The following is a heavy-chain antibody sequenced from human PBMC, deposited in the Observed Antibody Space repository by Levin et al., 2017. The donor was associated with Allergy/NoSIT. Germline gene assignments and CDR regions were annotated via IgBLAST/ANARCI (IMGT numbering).Heavy chain of an antibody. CDR2: ISGSGAGT. Sequence: LSLTCAASGFTFSTYGMSWVRQAPGKGLEWVSTISGSGAGTYYADSVKGRFIISRDNSKNTLYLQINSLRAEDTAVYYCARRTQWLDIWGQGTLVTVSS. CDR1: GFTFSTYG. CDR3: ARRTQWLDI. J-gene: IGHJ4*02. V-gene: IGHV3-23*01. D-gene: IGHD6-19*01.